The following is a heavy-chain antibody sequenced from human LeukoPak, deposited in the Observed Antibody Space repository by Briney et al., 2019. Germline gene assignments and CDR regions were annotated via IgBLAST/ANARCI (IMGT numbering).Heavy chain of an antibody. D-gene: IGHD3-3*01. V-gene: IGHV1-46*01. J-gene: IGHJ5*02. Sequence: ASVKVSCKASGYTFTSYYMHWVRQAPGQGLEWMGIIDPSGGSTSYAQKFQGRVTMTRDTSTSTAYMELRSLRSDDTAVYYCARDFESGFWSGYYSSWFDPWGQGTLVTVSS. CDR3: ARDFESGFWSGYYSSWFDP. CDR2: IDPSGGST. CDR1: GYTFTSYY.